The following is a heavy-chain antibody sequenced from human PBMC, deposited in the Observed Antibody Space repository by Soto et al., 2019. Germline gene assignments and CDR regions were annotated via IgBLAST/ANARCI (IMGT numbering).Heavy chain of an antibody. Sequence: QMQLVESGGGVVQPGGSLRLSCAASGFTFNYYPMHLVRQAPGKGLEWVAVVSFDGSNKYYADSVKGRFTISKDKSNNTLYLQRNSLRREDTAVYYCARLPGPLVAVLYIYPLDGREAMSDVDVWGQGPTVTVSS. J-gene: IGHJ6*02. V-gene: IGHV3-30-3*01. D-gene: IGHD6-19*01. CDR2: VSFDGSNK. CDR1: GFTFNYYP. CDR3: ARLPGPLVAVLYIYPLDGREAMSDVDV.